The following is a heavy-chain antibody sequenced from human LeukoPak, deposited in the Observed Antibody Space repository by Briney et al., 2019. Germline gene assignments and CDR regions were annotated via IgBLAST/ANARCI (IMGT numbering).Heavy chain of an antibody. V-gene: IGHV3-48*01. CDR2: ISSSSSTI. CDR1: GFTFSSYH. D-gene: IGHD3-22*01. J-gene: IGHJ4*02. Sequence: GGSLRLSCVGSGFTFSSYHMNWVRQAPGKGLEWVSYISSSSSTICYADSVKGRFTISRDNAKNSLYLQTNSLRAEDTAVYYCARAQYYSDSTGYYYLHYWGQGTLVTVSS. CDR3: ARAQYYSDSTGYYYLHY.